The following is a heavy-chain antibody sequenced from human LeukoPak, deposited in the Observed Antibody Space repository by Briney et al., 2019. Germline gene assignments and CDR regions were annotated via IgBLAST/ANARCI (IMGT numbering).Heavy chain of an antibody. Sequence: SETLSLTCTVSGGSISSYYWSWIRQPPGKGLEWIGYIYYSGSTNYNPSLKSRVTISVDTSKNQFSLKLSSVTAADTAVYYCARNQYSSGWLFDYWGQGTLVTASS. D-gene: IGHD6-19*01. CDR2: IYYSGST. CDR1: GGSISSYY. V-gene: IGHV4-59*01. CDR3: ARNQYSSGWLFDY. J-gene: IGHJ4*02.